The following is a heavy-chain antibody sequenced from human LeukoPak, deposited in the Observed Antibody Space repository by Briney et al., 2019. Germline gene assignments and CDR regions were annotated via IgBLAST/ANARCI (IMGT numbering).Heavy chain of an antibody. V-gene: IGHV3-7*01. CDR1: GFTFSHSW. CDR3: VKDPFYGGNPLYYFDY. Sequence: GGSLRLSCVASGFTFSHSWMTWVRQAPGKGLEWVGHIKEDGSSQNYADSVKGRFTISRDNSKNTLYLQMSSLRVEDTAVYYCVKDPFYGGNPLYYFDYWGQGTLVAVSS. D-gene: IGHD4-23*01. J-gene: IGHJ4*02. CDR2: IKEDGSSQ.